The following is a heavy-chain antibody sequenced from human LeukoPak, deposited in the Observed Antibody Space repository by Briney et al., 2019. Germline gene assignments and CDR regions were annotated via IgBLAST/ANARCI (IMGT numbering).Heavy chain of an antibody. CDR1: GYTFTGYY. CDR2: INPNSGGT. D-gene: IGHD2-2*01. CDR3: ARRQYQLLGGYYYYMDV. Sequence: ASGKVSCKASGYTFTGYYMHWVRQAPGQGLEWMGWINPNSGGTNYAQKFQGRVTMTRDTSISTAYMELSRLRSDDTAVYYCARRQYQLLGGYYYYMDVWGKGTTVTVSS. J-gene: IGHJ6*03. V-gene: IGHV1-2*02.